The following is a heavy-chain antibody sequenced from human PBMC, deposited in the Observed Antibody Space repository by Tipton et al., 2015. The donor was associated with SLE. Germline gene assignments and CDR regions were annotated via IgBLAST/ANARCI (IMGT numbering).Heavy chain of an antibody. D-gene: IGHD6-13*01. V-gene: IGHV4-34*01. CDR1: GGSFSGYY. Sequence: TLSLTCAVYGGSFSGYYWSWIRQPPGKGLEWIGEINHSGSTNYNPSLKSRVTISVDTSKNQFSLKLSSVTAADTAVYYCAREVIAAAGTGAFDIWGQGTMVTVSS. CDR2: INHSGST. CDR3: AREVIAAAGTGAFDI. J-gene: IGHJ3*02.